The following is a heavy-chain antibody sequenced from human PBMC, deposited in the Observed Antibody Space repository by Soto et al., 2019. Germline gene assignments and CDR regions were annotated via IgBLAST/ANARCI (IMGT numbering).Heavy chain of an antibody. J-gene: IGHJ5*02. CDR2: INPSGGST. CDR1: GYTFTSYY. V-gene: IGHV1-46*01. CDR3: AAAQLYDFWSGYLGKNWFDP. Sequence: GASLKVSCKASGYTFTSYYMHWVRQAPGQGLEWMGIINPSGGSTSYAQKFQGRVTMTRDTSTSTVYMELSSLRSEDTAVYYCAAAQLYDFWSGYLGKNWFDPWGQGTLVTVSS. D-gene: IGHD3-3*01.